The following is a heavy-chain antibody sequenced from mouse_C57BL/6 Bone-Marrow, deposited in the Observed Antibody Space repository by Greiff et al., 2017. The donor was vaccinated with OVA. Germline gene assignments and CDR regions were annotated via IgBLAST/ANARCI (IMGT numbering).Heavy chain of an antibody. CDR3: ARDPYDYPFDY. CDR1: GFTFSSYA. J-gene: IGHJ2*01. V-gene: IGHV5-4*01. Sequence: EVQLVESGGGLVKPGGSLKLSCAASGFTFSSYAMSWVRQTPEKRLEWVATISDGGSYTYYPDNVKGRFTISRDNAKNNLYLQMSHLKSEDTAMYYCARDPYDYPFDYWGQGTTLTVSS. CDR2: ISDGGSYT. D-gene: IGHD2-4*01.